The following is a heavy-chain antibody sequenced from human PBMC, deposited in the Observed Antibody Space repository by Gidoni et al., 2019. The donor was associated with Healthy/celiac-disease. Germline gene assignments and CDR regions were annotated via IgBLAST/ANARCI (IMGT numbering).Heavy chain of an antibody. CDR3: ASLMVRGVTDYYYYGMDV. CDR2: ISSSSSYI. V-gene: IGHV3-21*01. D-gene: IGHD3-10*01. CDR1: GFTFSSYS. J-gene: IGHJ6*02. Sequence: EVQLVESGGGLVKPGGSLRLSCAASGFTFSSYSMNWVRQAPGKGLEWVSSISSSSSYIYYADSVKGRFTISRDNAKNSLYLQMNSLRAEDTAVYYCASLMVRGVTDYYYYGMDVWGQGTTVTVSS.